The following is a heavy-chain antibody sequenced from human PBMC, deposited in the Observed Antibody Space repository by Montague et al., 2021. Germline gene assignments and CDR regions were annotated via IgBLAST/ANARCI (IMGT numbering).Heavy chain of an antibody. CDR3: ARVFSSWYVGWFDP. CDR1: GASITSNIYY. J-gene: IGHJ5*02. V-gene: IGHV4-39*07. Sequence: SETRSLTCTVSGASITSNIYYWGWIRQSPGKGLEWIGSIYYSGNSFYQPFPKSRITMAVDTSKNQFSLKLSSVTAADTVIYYCARVFSSWYVGWFDPWGQGTLVTVSS. CDR2: IYYSGNS. D-gene: IGHD6-13*01.